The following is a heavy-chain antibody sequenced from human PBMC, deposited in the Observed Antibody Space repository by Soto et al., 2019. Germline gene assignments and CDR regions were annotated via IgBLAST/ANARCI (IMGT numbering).Heavy chain of an antibody. D-gene: IGHD3-22*01. CDR3: ARDTNYYDSSGYPSRAFDI. J-gene: IGHJ3*02. Sequence: SETLSLTCTVSGGSISSGGYYWSWIRQHPGKGLEWIGYIYYSGSTYYNPSLKSRVTISVDTSKNQFSLKLSSVTAADTAVYYCARDTNYYDSSGYPSRAFDIWGQGTMVTVS. CDR1: GGSISSGGYY. V-gene: IGHV4-31*03. CDR2: IYYSGST.